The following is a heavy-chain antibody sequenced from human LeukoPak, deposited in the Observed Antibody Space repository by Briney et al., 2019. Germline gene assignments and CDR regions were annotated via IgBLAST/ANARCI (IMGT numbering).Heavy chain of an antibody. J-gene: IGHJ4*02. CDR2: ISSSSSTI. V-gene: IGHV3-48*04. D-gene: IGHD3-10*01. CDR1: RFTFNTYW. CDR3: AKLGRNCFDY. Sequence: GGSLRLSCAASRFTFNTYWMSWVRQAPGKGLEWVSYISSSSSTIYYADSVKGRFTISRDNAKNSLYLKMNTLRAEDTAVYYCAKLGRNCFDYWGQGTLVTVAS.